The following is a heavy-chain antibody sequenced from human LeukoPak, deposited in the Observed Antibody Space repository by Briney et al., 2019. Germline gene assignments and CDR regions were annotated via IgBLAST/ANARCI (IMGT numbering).Heavy chain of an antibody. CDR3: ARGGKYFDY. J-gene: IGHJ4*02. D-gene: IGHD5-12*01. CDR1: EFTFSSYW. CDR2: INSDGSST. Sequence: GGSLRLSCAASEFTFSSYWMHWVRQAPGKGLVWVSGINSDGSSTNYADSEKGRFTISRDNAKNTLYLQMNSLRAEDTAVYYCARGGKYFDYWGQGTLVTVSS. V-gene: IGHV3-74*01.